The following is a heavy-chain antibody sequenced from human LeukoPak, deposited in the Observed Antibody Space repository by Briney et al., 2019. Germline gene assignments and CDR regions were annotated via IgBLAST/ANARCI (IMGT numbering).Heavy chain of an antibody. CDR1: GFTLNDYH. Sequence: PGGSLRLSCAAAGFTLNDYHMTWIRQAPGKGLEWVSYISGSGSTIHYADSERGRFTISRDNAKNSLYLQMNNLRAEDTAVYYCARTRYIYGWCYFDFWGQGTLVTVSS. D-gene: IGHD5-18*01. V-gene: IGHV3-11*01. CDR2: ISGSGSTI. CDR3: ARTRYIYGWCYFDF. J-gene: IGHJ4*02.